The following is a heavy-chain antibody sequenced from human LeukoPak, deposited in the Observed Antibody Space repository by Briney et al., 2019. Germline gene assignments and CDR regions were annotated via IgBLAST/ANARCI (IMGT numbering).Heavy chain of an antibody. CDR2: ISGSGGST. V-gene: IGHV3-23*01. J-gene: IGHJ4*02. CDR1: GFTFSSYA. Sequence: QPGGSLRLSCAASGFTFSSYAMSWVRQAPGKGLEWVSAISGSGGSTYYADSVKGRFTISRDNAKNSLYLQMDSLRAEDTALYYCARVILRGFVDYWGQGTLVTVSS. D-gene: IGHD2-21*01. CDR3: ARVILRGFVDY.